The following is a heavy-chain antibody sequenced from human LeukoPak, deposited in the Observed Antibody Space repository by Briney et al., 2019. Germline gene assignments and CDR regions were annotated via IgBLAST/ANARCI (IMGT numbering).Heavy chain of an antibody. CDR3: AKTGYSNNWYEMNAFDI. Sequence: GGSLRLSCAASGFTFSSYGMHWVRQAPGKGLEWVTVISYDGSNKYYADSVKGRFTISRDNSKNTLYPQMNSLRAEDTAVYYCAKTGYSNNWYEMNAFDIWGQGTMVTVSS. CDR1: GFTFSSYG. CDR2: ISYDGSNK. V-gene: IGHV3-30*18. D-gene: IGHD6-13*01. J-gene: IGHJ3*02.